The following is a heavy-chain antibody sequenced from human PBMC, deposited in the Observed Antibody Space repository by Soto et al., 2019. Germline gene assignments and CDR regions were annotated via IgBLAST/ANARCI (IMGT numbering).Heavy chain of an antibody. D-gene: IGHD2-15*01. V-gene: IGHV3-30*18. CDR3: AKSASFYFDY. CDR2: ISYDGSNK. J-gene: IGHJ4*02. CDR1: GFTFSSYG. Sequence: QVQLVESGGGVVQPGRSLRLSCAASGFTFSSYGMHWVRQAPGKGLEWVAVISYDGSNKYYADSVKGRFTISRDNSKNPLYLQMNSLRAEDTAVYYCAKSASFYFDYWGQGTLVTVSS.